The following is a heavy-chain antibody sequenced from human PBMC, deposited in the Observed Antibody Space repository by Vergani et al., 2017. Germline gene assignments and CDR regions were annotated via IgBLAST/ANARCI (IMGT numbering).Heavy chain of an antibody. Sequence: QVQLVQSGAEVKKPGASVKVSCKASGYTFTSYYMHWVRQAPGQGLEWMGIINPSGGSTSYAQKFQGRVTMTMDTSTSTVYMELSSLRSEDTAVYYCARELRLGELVDYWGQGTLVTVSS. D-gene: IGHD3-16*01. CDR2: INPSGGST. CDR1: GYTFTSYY. J-gene: IGHJ4*02. CDR3: ARELRLGELVDY. V-gene: IGHV1-46*01.